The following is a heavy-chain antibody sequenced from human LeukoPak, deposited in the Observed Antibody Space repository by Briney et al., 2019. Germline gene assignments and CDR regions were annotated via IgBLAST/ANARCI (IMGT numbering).Heavy chain of an antibody. V-gene: IGHV3-23*01. CDR1: GFTFSSYG. CDR3: AKVGYSYGPLDY. Sequence: PGGSLRLSCAASGFTFSSYGMTWVRQAPGKGLERVSGITDSGGGTYYADSVKGRFTTSRDNSKNTLYLQMNSLRAEDTAVYYCAKVGYSYGPLDYWGQGTLVTVSS. D-gene: IGHD5-18*01. CDR2: ITDSGGGT. J-gene: IGHJ4*02.